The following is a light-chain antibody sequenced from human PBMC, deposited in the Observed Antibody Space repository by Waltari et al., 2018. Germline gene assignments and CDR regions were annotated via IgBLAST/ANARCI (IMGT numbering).Light chain of an antibody. J-gene: IGKJ1*01. CDR3: QQYNNWPPGT. V-gene: IGKV3-15*01. CDR1: QSIGRS. Sequence: TVVTQSPATLSMSPGERATLSCRTSQSIGRSLAWYQQRPGQAPRLRIYRASTRATGIPDRFSGSGSETEFTLTISSLQSEDIAVYYCQQYNNWPPGTSGQGTKVEI. CDR2: RAS.